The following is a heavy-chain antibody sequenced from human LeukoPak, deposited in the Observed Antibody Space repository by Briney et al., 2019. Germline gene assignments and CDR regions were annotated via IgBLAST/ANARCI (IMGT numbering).Heavy chain of an antibody. D-gene: IGHD3-22*01. CDR3: ARESHYYEPFDI. CDR1: GGSISSYY. V-gene: IGHV4-59*12. Sequence: SETLSLTCTVSGGSISSYYWNWIRQPPGKGLEWIGYIYYRGTTNYNPSLKSRVTISVDTSKNQFSLKLSSVTAADTAVYYCARESHYYEPFDIWGQGTMVTVSS. CDR2: IYYRGTT. J-gene: IGHJ3*02.